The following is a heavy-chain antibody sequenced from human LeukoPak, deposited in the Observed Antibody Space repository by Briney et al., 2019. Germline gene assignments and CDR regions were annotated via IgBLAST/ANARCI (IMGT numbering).Heavy chain of an antibody. Sequence: ASVKVSCKASGYTFTSYDIIWVRQATGQGLEWMGWMNPNSGNTGYAQKFQGRVTITRNTSISTAYMELSSLRSEDTAVYYCARGRIVVGNFDYWGQGTLVTVSS. D-gene: IGHD2-21*01. V-gene: IGHV1-8*03. CDR1: GYTFTSYD. J-gene: IGHJ4*02. CDR3: ARGRIVVGNFDY. CDR2: MNPNSGNT.